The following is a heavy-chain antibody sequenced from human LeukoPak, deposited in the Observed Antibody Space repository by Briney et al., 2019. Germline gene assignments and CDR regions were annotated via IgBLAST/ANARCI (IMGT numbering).Heavy chain of an antibody. V-gene: IGHV1-2*02. D-gene: IGHD5-24*01. CDR2: INPNSGGT. CDR3: ARDGYNHPYYFDY. Sequence: GASVKVSCKASGYTFTGYYMHWVRQAPGQGLEWMGWINPNSGGTNYAQKFQGRVTMTRDTSISTAYMELSRLRSDDTAVYYCARDGYNHPYYFDYWGQGTLVTVSS. J-gene: IGHJ4*02. CDR1: GYTFTGYY.